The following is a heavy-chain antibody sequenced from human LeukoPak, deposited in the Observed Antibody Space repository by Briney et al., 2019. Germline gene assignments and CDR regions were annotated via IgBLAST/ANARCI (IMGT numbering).Heavy chain of an antibody. CDR3: ARVVYDYSNYYFDY. D-gene: IGHD4-11*01. J-gene: IGHJ4*02. CDR2: INAGNGNT. CDR1: GYTFTSYA. V-gene: IGHV1-3*03. Sequence: ASVKVSCKASGYTFTSYAMHWVRQAPGQRLEWMGWINAGNGNTKYSQEFQGRVTITRDTSASTAYMELSSLRSEDMAVYYCARVVYDYSNYYFDYWGQGTLVTVSS.